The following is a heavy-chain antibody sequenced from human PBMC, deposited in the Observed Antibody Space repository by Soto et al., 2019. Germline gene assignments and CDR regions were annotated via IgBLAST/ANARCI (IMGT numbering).Heavy chain of an antibody. D-gene: IGHD5-18*01. CDR1: GGSISSGGYS. V-gene: IGHV4-30-2*01. J-gene: IGHJ4*02. CDR3: ARVGGYSYGLDY. CDR2: IYHSGST. Sequence: PSETLSLTCAVSGGSISSGGYSWSWIRQPPGKGLEWIGYIYHSGSTYYNPSLKSRVTISVDRSKNQFSLKLSSVTAADTAVYYCARVGGYSYGLDYWGQGTLVTVSS.